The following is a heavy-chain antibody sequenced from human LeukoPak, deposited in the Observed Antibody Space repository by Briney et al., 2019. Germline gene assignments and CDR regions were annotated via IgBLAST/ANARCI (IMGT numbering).Heavy chain of an antibody. V-gene: IGHV3-11*01. Sequence: GGSLRLSCAASGFTFSDYYMSWIRQAPGKGLEWVSYISSSGSTIYYADSVKGRFTISRDNAKNSLYLQMNSLRAEDTAVYYCANGPDYDILTGYYIPDYGMDVWGQGTTVTVSS. CDR2: ISSSGSTI. D-gene: IGHD3-9*01. CDR3: ANGPDYDILTGYYIPDYGMDV. J-gene: IGHJ6*02. CDR1: GFTFSDYY.